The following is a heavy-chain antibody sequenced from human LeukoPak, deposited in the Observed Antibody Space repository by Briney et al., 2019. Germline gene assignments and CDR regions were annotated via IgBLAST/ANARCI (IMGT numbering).Heavy chain of an antibody. CDR3: AREPGDY. CDR2: ISSSSSYI. J-gene: IGHJ4*02. Sequence: GGSLILSCAASGFTFISYSMNWVRQAPGQGLEWVSSISSSSSYIYYADSVKGRFTISRDNAKNSLYLQMNSLRPEDTAVYYCAREPGDYWGQGTLVTVTS. CDR1: GFTFISYS. V-gene: IGHV3-21*01.